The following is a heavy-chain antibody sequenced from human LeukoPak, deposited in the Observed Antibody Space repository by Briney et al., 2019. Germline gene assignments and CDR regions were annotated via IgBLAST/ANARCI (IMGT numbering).Heavy chain of an antibody. J-gene: IGHJ3*02. CDR1: GFTISDHY. D-gene: IGHD3-3*02. Sequence: PGGSLRLSCAASGFTISDHYMDWVRQAPGQGLEWVGRITNKAYSYTTEYAASVKGRLSISRDDSKHSLYLQMTSLKTEDTAVYYCTRRKTFTDGFDIWGQGTMVTVSS. CDR3: TRRKTFTDGFDI. CDR2: ITNKAYSYTT. V-gene: IGHV3-72*01.